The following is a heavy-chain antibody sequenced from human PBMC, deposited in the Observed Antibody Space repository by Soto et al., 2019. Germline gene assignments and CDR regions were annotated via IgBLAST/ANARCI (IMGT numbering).Heavy chain of an antibody. CDR1: GFIFSSYG. Sequence: VGSLRLSCAASGFIFSSYGMHWVRQAPGKGLEWLAVVSYDGSNKYYAESVKGRFTISRDNSKNTLYLQMNSLRAEDTAVYYCAKTYFYDSTGHFDYWGQGTLVTVSS. D-gene: IGHD3-22*01. CDR3: AKTYFYDSTGHFDY. J-gene: IGHJ4*02. CDR2: VSYDGSNK. V-gene: IGHV3-30*18.